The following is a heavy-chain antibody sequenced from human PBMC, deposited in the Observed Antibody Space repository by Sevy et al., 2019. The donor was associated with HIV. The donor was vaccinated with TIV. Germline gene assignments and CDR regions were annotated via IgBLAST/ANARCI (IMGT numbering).Heavy chain of an antibody. Sequence: ASVKVSCKASGYTFTGYYMHWVRQAPGQGLEWMGRINPNSGGTNYAQKFQGTVTMTRDTSISTAYMELSRLRSDDTAVYYCARDIVVVVAATRGNYYYGMDVWGQGTTVTVSS. CDR2: INPNSGGT. CDR3: ARDIVVVVAATRGNYYYGMDV. J-gene: IGHJ6*02. V-gene: IGHV1-2*06. CDR1: GYTFTGYY. D-gene: IGHD2-15*01.